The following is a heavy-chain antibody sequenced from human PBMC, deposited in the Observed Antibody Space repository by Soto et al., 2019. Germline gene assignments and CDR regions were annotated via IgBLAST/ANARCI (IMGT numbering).Heavy chain of an antibody. D-gene: IGHD3-22*01. CDR3: ARYESAAGGMDV. V-gene: IGHV3-13*01. CDR2: IGTAGDT. Sequence: LRLSCAASGFTFSSYGMHWVRQATGKGLEWVSAIGTAGDTYYPGSVKGRFTISRENAKNSLYLQMNSLRAGDTAVYYCARYESAAGGMDVWGQGTTVTVSS. CDR1: GFTFSSYG. J-gene: IGHJ6*02.